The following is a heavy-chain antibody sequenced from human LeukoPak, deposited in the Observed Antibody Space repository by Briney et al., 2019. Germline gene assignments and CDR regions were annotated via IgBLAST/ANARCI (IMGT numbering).Heavy chain of an antibody. Sequence: GRSLRLSCATSGFTFSRYAMHWVRQAPGKGLEWVALISYDANIGSNKYYADSVKGRFTISRDNSKNTLYLQMNSLRAEDTAVYYCAKDQARRWSGTRNTFDYWGQGTLVTVSS. CDR1: GFTFSRYA. V-gene: IGHV3-30-3*01. CDR3: AKDQARRWSGTRNTFDY. CDR2: ISYDANIGSNK. D-gene: IGHD3-3*01. J-gene: IGHJ4*02.